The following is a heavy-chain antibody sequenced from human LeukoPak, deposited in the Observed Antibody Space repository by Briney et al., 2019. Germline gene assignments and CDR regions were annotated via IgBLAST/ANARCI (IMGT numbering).Heavy chain of an antibody. V-gene: IGHV4-39*07. J-gene: IGHJ5*02. CDR1: GGSISSSSYY. CDR3: AREYRNTAMSPYHWFDP. CDR2: IYYSGST. D-gene: IGHD5-18*01. Sequence: SETLSLTCTVSGGSISSSSYYWGWIRQPPGKGLEWIGSIYYSGSTYYNPSLKSRVTISVDTSKNQFSLKLSSVTAADTAVYYCAREYRNTAMSPYHWFDPWGQGTLVTVSS.